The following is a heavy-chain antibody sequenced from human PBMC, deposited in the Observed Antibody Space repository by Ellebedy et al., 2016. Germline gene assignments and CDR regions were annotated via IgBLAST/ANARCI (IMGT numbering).Heavy chain of an antibody. Sequence: GESLKISXTGSGFTFSNYWMAWVRQAPGKGLEWVAHMSQDGSEKIYMDSVKGRFTISRDNAKNSLFLQMNSLRAEDTAVYYCATDTGNFWSSDYWGQGTLVTVSS. D-gene: IGHD1-7*01. V-gene: IGHV3-7*04. CDR3: ATDTGNFWSSDY. CDR1: GFTFSNYW. CDR2: MSQDGSEK. J-gene: IGHJ4*02.